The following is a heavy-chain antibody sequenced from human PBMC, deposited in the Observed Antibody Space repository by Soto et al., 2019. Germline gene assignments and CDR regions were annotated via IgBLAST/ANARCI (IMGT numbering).Heavy chain of an antibody. V-gene: IGHV3-23*01. CDR2: ISGSGGST. J-gene: IGHJ6*03. CDR1: GFTFSSYA. CDR3: AKDGGAPAEGYYRGGSGYSSYYYYMDV. Sequence: GSLRLSCAASGFTFSSYAMSWVRQAPGKGLEWVSAISGSGGSTYYADSVKGRFTISRDNSKNTLYLQMNSLRAEDTAVCYCAKDGGAPAEGYYRGGSGYSSYYYYMDVWGKGTRVTVSS. D-gene: IGHD2-15*01.